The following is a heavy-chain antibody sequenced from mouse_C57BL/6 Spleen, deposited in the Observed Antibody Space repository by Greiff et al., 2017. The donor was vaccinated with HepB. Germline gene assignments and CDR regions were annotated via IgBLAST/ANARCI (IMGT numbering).Heavy chain of an antibody. V-gene: IGHV10-1*01. CDR3: VRHGYYGSSYYAMDY. CDR1: GFSFNTYA. J-gene: IGHJ4*01. D-gene: IGHD1-1*01. Sequence: EVKVVDSGGGLVQPKGSLKLSCAASGFSFNTYAMNWVRQAPGKGLEWVARIRSKSNNYATYYADSVKDRFTISRDDSESMLYLQMNNLKTEDTAMYYCVRHGYYGSSYYAMDYWGQGTSVTVSS. CDR2: IRSKSNNYAT.